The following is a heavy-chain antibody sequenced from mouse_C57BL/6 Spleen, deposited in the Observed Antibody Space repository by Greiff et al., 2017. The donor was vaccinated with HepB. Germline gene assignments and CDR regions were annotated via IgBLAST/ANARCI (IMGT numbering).Heavy chain of an antibody. CDR1: GYTFTSYW. CDR3: ATGTRYFDY. D-gene: IGHD4-1*01. V-gene: IGHV1-69*01. CDR2: IDPSDSYT. J-gene: IGHJ2*01. Sequence: VQLQQSGAELVMPGASVKLSCKASGYTFTSYWMHWVKQRPGQGLEWIGEIDPSDSYTNYNQKFKGKSTLTVDKSSSTAYMQLSSLTSEDSAVYYCATGTRYFDYWGQGTTLTVSS.